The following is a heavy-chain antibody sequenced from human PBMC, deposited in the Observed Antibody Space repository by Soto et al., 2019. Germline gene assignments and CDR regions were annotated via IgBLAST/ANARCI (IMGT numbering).Heavy chain of an antibody. CDR1: GGSISSGGYY. D-gene: IGHD3-16*01. CDR3: ARVRRITTKRYYYYYYGMDV. Sequence: SETLSLTCTASGGSISSGGYYWSWIRQHPGKGLEWIGYIYYRGSTYYNPSLKSRVTISVDTSKNQFSLKLSSVTAADTAVYYCARVRRITTKRYYYYYYGMDVWGQGTTVTVSS. J-gene: IGHJ6*02. CDR2: IYYRGST. V-gene: IGHV4-31*03.